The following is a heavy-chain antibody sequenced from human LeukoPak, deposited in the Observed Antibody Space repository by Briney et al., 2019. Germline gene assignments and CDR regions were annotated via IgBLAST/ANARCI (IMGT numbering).Heavy chain of an antibody. V-gene: IGHV1-69*13. CDR2: IIPIFGTA. Sequence: SVKVSCKASGGTFSSHAISWVRQAPGQGLEWMGGIIPIFGTANYAQKLQGRVTITADESTSTAYMELSSLRSEDTAVYYCASGVATIPSPFDYWGQGTLVTVSS. CDR3: ASGVATIPSPFDY. J-gene: IGHJ4*02. D-gene: IGHD5-12*01. CDR1: GGTFSSHA.